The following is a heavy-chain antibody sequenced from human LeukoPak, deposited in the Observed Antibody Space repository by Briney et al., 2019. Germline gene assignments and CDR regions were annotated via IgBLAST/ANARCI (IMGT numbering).Heavy chain of an antibody. CDR2: IIGSVGST. Sequence: AGGSLRLSCAASGFTFSNYAMNWVRQAPGKGLEWVPGIIGSVGSTYYADSVKGRFTISRDNSKNTLYLQMNSLRAEDTAIYYCAKDQGIPYYFDYWGQGTLVTVSS. CDR1: GFTFSNYA. J-gene: IGHJ4*02. D-gene: IGHD3-10*01. V-gene: IGHV3-23*01. CDR3: AKDQGIPYYFDY.